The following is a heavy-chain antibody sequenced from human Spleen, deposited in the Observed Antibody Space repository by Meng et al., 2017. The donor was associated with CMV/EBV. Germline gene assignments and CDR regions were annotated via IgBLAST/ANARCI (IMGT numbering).Heavy chain of an antibody. J-gene: IGHJ4*02. CDR1: GGSISSYY. V-gene: IGHV4-59*01. CDR3: ARVGAFYWSILDF. CDR2: IYYSGST. D-gene: IGHD3-16*01. Sequence: SVTLSLTCTVSGGSISSYYWSWIRQPPGKGLEWIGYIYYSGSTNYNPSLKSRVTISVDTSKNQFSLKLSSMTAADTAIYYCARVGAFYWSILDFWGQGTLVTVSS.